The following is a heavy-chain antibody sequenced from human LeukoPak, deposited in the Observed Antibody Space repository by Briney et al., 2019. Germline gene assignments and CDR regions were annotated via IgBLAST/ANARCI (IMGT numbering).Heavy chain of an antibody. CDR1: GFTFTGFG. J-gene: IGHJ4*02. Sequence: GGSLRLSCAASGFTFTGFGMHWVRQAPCKGLEWLALISHDGSNQYYGDSVKGRFTISRDNSKNTLYLQMRNLRAVDTAIYYCAKLGVVASSGPLFDYWGQGTLVTVSS. D-gene: IGHD2-15*01. V-gene: IGHV3-30*18. CDR2: ISHDGSNQ. CDR3: AKLGVVASSGPLFDY.